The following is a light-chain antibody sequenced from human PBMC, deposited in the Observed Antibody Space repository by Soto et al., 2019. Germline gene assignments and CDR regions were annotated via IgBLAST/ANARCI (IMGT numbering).Light chain of an antibody. CDR3: QQYDNWPPKT. Sequence: EVVMTQSPATLSVSPGERATLSCKASQSVRNNLVWYLQKPGQAPRPIIYDATTRATGIPVRFSGSGSGTEFTLTISSPQSEDVGVYYCQQYDNWPPKTFGGGTKVEVK. V-gene: IGKV3-15*01. J-gene: IGKJ4*01. CDR2: DAT. CDR1: QSVRNN.